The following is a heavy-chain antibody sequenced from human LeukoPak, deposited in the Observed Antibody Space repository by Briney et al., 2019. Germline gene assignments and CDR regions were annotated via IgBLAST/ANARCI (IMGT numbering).Heavy chain of an antibody. Sequence: GASVTVSCKASGHTFTDYYIHWVRQAPGQGLEWMGWINPNNGGTKYAQIFQGRVTMTRDTSISTAYMELSRLTSDDTAAYFCARARTPAGVLDYWGQGTLVTVSS. CDR1: GHTFTDYY. J-gene: IGHJ4*02. CDR2: INPNNGGT. CDR3: ARARTPAGVLDY. D-gene: IGHD2-2*01. V-gene: IGHV1-2*02.